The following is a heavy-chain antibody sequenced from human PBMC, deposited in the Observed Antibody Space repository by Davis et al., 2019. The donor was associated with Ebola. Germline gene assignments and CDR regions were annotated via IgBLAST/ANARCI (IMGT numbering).Heavy chain of an antibody. CDR3: ATTLEWLLSPFDY. Sequence: PGGSLRLSCAASGFTFSSYAMSWVRQAPGKGLEWVSAISGSGGSTYYADSVKGRFTISRDNSKNTLYLQMNSLRAEDTAVYYCATTLEWLLSPFDYWGQGTLVTVSS. V-gene: IGHV3-23*01. J-gene: IGHJ4*02. D-gene: IGHD3-3*01. CDR2: ISGSGGST. CDR1: GFTFSSYA.